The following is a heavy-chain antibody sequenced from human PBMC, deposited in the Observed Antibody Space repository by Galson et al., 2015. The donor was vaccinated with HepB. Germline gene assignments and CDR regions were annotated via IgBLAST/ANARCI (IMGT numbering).Heavy chain of an antibody. CDR1: VSTFSSYG. CDR2: ISAYNGVT. D-gene: IGHD2-15*01. J-gene: IGHJ3*02. Sequence: SVKVSCKASVSTFSSYGISWVRQAPGQGLEWMGWISAYNGVTNFAQKLQGRVTMTTDTSTGTAYMELRSLRSDDTAVYYCARDCSGPVIWNAFDIWGQGTMVTVSS. CDR3: ARDCSGPVIWNAFDI. V-gene: IGHV1-18*01.